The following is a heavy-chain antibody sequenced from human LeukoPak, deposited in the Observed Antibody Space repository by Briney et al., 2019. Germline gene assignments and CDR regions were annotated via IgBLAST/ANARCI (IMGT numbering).Heavy chain of an antibody. CDR2: ISGSGGST. V-gene: IGHV3-23*01. D-gene: IGHD3-22*01. Sequence: GGSLRLSCAASGFTFSIYAMSWVRQAPGKGLEWVSAISGSGGSTYYADSVKGRFTISRDNSKNTLYLQMNSLRAEDTAVYYCAKGPARSRGSSGYYRRPDYWGQGTLVTVSS. J-gene: IGHJ4*02. CDR1: GFTFSIYA. CDR3: AKGPARSRGSSGYYRRPDY.